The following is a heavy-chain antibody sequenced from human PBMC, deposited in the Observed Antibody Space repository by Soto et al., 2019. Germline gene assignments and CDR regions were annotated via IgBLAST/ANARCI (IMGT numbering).Heavy chain of an antibody. CDR1: GGSISSGYYS. CDR3: ARPDSSSWAAPFGS. J-gene: IGHJ4*02. CDR2: ISYTGNT. V-gene: IGHV4-39*01. D-gene: IGHD6-13*01. Sequence: SETLSLTCSVSGGSISSGYYSWSWIRQPPGKGLQWIGSISYTGNTYYNPSLRSRVTISVDTSKNQFSLRLTSVTASDTAVYYCARPDSSSWAAPFGSWGQGTLVTVSS.